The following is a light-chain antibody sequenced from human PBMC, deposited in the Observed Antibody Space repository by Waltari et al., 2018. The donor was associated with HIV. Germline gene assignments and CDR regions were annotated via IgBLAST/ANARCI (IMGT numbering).Light chain of an antibody. CDR1: SGPVSTSYY. V-gene: IGLV8-61*01. Sequence: QTVVTQEPSFSVSPGGTVTLTCGLSSGPVSTSYYPSWYQQTPGQASRTLIYRSNPRSSGVPDRFSGSILGNKAALTISGAQADDESDYYCVLYMGSGIWVFGGGTKLTVL. J-gene: IGLJ3*02. CDR2: RSN. CDR3: VLYMGSGIWV.